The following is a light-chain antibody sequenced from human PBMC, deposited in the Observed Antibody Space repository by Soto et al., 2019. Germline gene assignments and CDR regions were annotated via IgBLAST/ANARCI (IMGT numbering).Light chain of an antibody. CDR1: QSVSSSY. Sequence: EIVLTQSPGTLSSSPGERATLSCRASQSVSSSYLAWYQQKPGQAPRLLIYGASSRATGIPDRFSGSGSGTDFTLTISRLEPEDFAVYYCQQYGSSPITIGQGTRLEIK. CDR2: GAS. V-gene: IGKV3-20*01. J-gene: IGKJ5*01. CDR3: QQYGSSPIT.